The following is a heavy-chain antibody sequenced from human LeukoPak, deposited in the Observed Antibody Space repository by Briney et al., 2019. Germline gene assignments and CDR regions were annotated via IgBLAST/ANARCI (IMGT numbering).Heavy chain of an antibody. CDR3: ARDDPPLRH. J-gene: IGHJ4*02. CDR2: ISSGSGTI. CDR1: GFTFSSYS. Sequence: PGGSLRLSCAASGFTFSSYSTEWVRQAPGKGLEWVSFISSGSGTIYYADSVKGRFTISRDNAKNSLYLQMNSLRDEDTAVYYCARDDPPLRHWGQGTLVTVSS. V-gene: IGHV3-48*02.